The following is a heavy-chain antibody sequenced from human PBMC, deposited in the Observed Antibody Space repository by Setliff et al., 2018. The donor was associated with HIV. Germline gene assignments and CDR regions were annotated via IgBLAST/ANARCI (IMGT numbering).Heavy chain of an antibody. V-gene: IGHV4-39*01. CDR3: ARHVPDYDFWSGSPAHYYYYYMDV. D-gene: IGHD3-3*01. Sequence: SETLSLTCTVSGDSMKSKSYFWGWIRQSPGKGLEWIGAIDYSGITYYNPSLKSRLTISVDTSKNLFSLRVTSVTAADTAIYYCARHVPDYDFWSGSPAHYYYYYMDVWGKGTTVTVSS. J-gene: IGHJ6*03. CDR2: IDYSGIT. CDR1: GDSMKSKSYF.